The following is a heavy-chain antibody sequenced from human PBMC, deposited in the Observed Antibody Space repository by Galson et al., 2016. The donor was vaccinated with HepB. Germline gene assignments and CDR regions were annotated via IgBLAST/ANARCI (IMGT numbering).Heavy chain of an antibody. CDR2: IEARSDVI. CDR3: VRGNHGFDV. Sequence: SLRLSCAVSGFPFSAYVMAWIRQTPERGLECISYIEARSDVIHHSDSVEGRFTISRDNAQSLLYLQMNNLRADDTALYYCVRGNHGFDVWGPGATVTVSS. J-gene: IGHJ6*02. D-gene: IGHD3-10*01. CDR1: GFPFSAYV. V-gene: IGHV3-11*01.